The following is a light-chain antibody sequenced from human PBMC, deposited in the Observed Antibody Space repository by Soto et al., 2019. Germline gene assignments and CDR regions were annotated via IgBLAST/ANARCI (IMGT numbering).Light chain of an antibody. CDR3: QQFGGSPPRFT. J-gene: IGKJ3*01. Sequence: EIVLTQSPGTLSLSPGERATLSCRASQTITNFYLAWYQQKLGQAPRLLIYDASNRATGIPDRFSGSGSGTDFPLTISRLEPADSAVYYCQQFGGSPPRFTFGPGTKVDVK. CDR2: DAS. CDR1: QTITNFY. V-gene: IGKV3-20*01.